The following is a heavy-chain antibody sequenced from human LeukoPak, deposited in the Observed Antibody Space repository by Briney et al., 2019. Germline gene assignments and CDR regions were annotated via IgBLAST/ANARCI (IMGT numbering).Heavy chain of an antibody. CDR3: ARDGPAYSFEY. V-gene: IGHV3-48*03. CDR1: GFIFSTYE. CDR2: ISTSGSTI. J-gene: IGHJ4*02. D-gene: IGHD2-21*01. Sequence: GGSLRLSCAASGFIFSTYEMHWVRQAPGKGLEWVSYISTSGSTIYYADSVKGRFTFSRDNARNSLFLQMNRLRAEDTAVYYCARDGPAYSFEYWRQGTLVTVSS.